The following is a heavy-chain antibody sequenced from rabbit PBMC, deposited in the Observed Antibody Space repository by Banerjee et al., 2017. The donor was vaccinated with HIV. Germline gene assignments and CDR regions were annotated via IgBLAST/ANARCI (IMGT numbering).Heavy chain of an antibody. D-gene: IGHD4-2*01. CDR1: GFDFSSNA. CDR3: ARDRDWTLDL. Sequence: QEQLVESGGGLVQPEGSLTLTCTASGFDFSSNAMCWVRQAPGKGLEYIGWIDTGGSAYYASWVNGRFTISKSSTTVTLQMTSLTAADTATYFCARDRDWTLDLWGPGTLVTVS. V-gene: IGHV1S17*01. CDR2: IDTGGSA. J-gene: IGHJ6*01.